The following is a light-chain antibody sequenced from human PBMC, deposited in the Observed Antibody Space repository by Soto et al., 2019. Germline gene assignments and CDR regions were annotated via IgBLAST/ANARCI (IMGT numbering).Light chain of an antibody. CDR2: GAS. Sequence: EIVLTQSPGTLSLSPGERATLSCRASQSVNSNFLAWYQQKPGQAPRLLIYGASTRAAGVTDRFSGSGSGTDFTHTITRLEPEDFAMYYCQQYGRSPLMYTFGQGTKLGVK. J-gene: IGKJ2*01. CDR3: QQYGRSPLMYT. CDR1: QSVNSNF. V-gene: IGKV3-20*01.